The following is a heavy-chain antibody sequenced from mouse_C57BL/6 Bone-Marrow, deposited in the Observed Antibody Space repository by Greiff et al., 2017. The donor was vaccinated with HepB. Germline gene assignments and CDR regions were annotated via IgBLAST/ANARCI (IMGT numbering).Heavy chain of an antibody. CDR3: ARELRSDWYFDV. J-gene: IGHJ1*03. CDR2: ISSGSSTI. Sequence: EVKLMESGGGLVKPGGSLKLSCAASGFTFSDYGMHWVRQAPEKGLEWVAYISSGSSTIYYADTLKGRFTISRDNAKNTLFLQMTSLRSEDTAMYYCARELRSDWYFDVWGTGTTVTVSS. V-gene: IGHV5-17*01. D-gene: IGHD1-1*01. CDR1: GFTFSDYG.